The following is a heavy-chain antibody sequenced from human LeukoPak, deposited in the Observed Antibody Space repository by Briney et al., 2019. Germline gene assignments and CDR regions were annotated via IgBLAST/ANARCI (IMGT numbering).Heavy chain of an antibody. CDR1: GFTFSDYY. J-gene: IGHJ4*02. CDR2: MSSRGITI. V-gene: IGHV3-11*01. D-gene: IGHD5-18*01. CDR3: ARVFQWIQPIDY. Sequence: GGSLRLSCAAPGFTFSDYYMSWIRQAPGKGLEWVSYMSSRGITIYYADTVKGPFTISRDNAKNSLYLQMNSLRAEDTAVYYCARVFQWIQPIDYWGQGTLVTVSS.